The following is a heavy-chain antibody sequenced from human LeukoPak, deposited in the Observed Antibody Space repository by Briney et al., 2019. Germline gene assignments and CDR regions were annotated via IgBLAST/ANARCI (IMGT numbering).Heavy chain of an antibody. CDR3: ARDLATTSTWEFDY. Sequence: SVNVSCKPSLYIFTRYYMHWVRPTPGQGLEWMGWIYPNSGGTRYAQKFQGRVNMTRDTSISTAYMELRGLTSDDTAVFYCARDLATTSTWEFDYWGQGTLVSVSS. CDR1: LYIFTRYY. D-gene: IGHD1-26*01. V-gene: IGHV1-2*02. CDR2: IYPNSGGT. J-gene: IGHJ4*02.